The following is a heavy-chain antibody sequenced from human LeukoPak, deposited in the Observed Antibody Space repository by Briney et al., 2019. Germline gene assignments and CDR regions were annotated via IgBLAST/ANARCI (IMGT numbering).Heavy chain of an antibody. Sequence: PGGSLRLSCAASGFTFSAYAMNWVRQAPGKGLEWVSAFSGSGGSTYYADSVKGRFTISRDNSKNTLYLQMNSLRAEDTAVYYCAKDGRAVAAVYFDYWGQGTLVTVSS. J-gene: IGHJ4*02. CDR1: GFTFSAYA. CDR2: FSGSGGST. CDR3: AKDGRAVAAVYFDY. D-gene: IGHD6-19*01. V-gene: IGHV3-23*01.